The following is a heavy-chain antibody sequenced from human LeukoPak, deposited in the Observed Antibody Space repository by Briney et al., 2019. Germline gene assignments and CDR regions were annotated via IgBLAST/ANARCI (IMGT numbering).Heavy chain of an antibody. Sequence: ASVKVSCKASGYTFTSYGISWVRQAPGQGLEWMGWISAYNGNTNYAQKFQGRVTMTRDTSISTAYMELSRLRSDDTAVYYCARDADYDSSGYYLDYWGQGTLVTVSS. CDR3: ARDADYDSSGYYLDY. J-gene: IGHJ4*02. V-gene: IGHV1-18*01. CDR2: ISAYNGNT. D-gene: IGHD3-22*01. CDR1: GYTFTSYG.